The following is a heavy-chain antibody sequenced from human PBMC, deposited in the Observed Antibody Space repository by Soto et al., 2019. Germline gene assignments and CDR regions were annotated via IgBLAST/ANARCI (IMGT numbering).Heavy chain of an antibody. CDR3: ARHRYYYDSSGHKYYYYGMDV. D-gene: IGHD3-22*01. CDR2: IYPGDSDT. J-gene: IGHJ6*02. Sequence: GESLKISCKGSGYSFTSYWIGWVRQMPGKGLEWMGIIYPGDSDTRYSPSFQGQVTISADKSISIAYLQWSSLKASDTAMYYCARHRYYYDSSGHKYYYYGMDVWGQGTTVTVSS. V-gene: IGHV5-51*01. CDR1: GYSFTSYW.